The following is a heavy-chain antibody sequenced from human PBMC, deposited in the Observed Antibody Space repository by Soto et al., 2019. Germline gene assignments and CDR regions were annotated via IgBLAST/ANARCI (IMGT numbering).Heavy chain of an antibody. CDR2: IYYSGST. D-gene: IGHD3-3*01. J-gene: IGHJ4*02. V-gene: IGHV4-59*08. CDR1: GGSISSYY. Sequence: SETLSLTCTVSGGSISSYYWSWIRQPPGKGLEWIGYIYYSGSTNYNPSLKSRVTISVDTSKNQFSLKLSFVTAADTAVYYCARLRFGVVTGYYFDYWGQGTLVTVSS. CDR3: ARLRFGVVTGYYFDY.